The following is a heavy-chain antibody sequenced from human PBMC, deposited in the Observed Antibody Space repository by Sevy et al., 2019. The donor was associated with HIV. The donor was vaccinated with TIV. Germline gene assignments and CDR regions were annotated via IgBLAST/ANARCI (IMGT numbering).Heavy chain of an antibody. CDR3: AKEGKNIRSWFDP. CDR2: ITGYNGYT. Sequence: ASVKVSCKASGYSFTNYGIGWVRQAPGQGLEWMGWITGYNGYTNYAQNLQGRVTMTTDTSTSTAYMELRSLRSDDTAIYYCAKEGKNIRSWFDPWGQGTRVTVSS. V-gene: IGHV1-18*01. D-gene: IGHD3-3*02. J-gene: IGHJ5*02. CDR1: GYSFTNYG.